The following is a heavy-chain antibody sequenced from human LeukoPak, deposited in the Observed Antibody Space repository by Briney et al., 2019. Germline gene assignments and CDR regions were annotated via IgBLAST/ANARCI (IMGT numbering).Heavy chain of an antibody. J-gene: IGHJ4*02. CDR3: AKDMGGVPGCSCYDY. D-gene: IGHD2-15*01. CDR1: GFTFDDYT. V-gene: IGHV3-43*01. Sequence: GGSPRLSCAASGFTFDDYTMHWVRQAPGKGLEWVSLISWDGGSTYYADSVKGRFTISRDNSKNSLYLQMNSLRTEDTALYYCAKDMGGVPGCSCYDYWGQGTLVTVSS. CDR2: ISWDGGST.